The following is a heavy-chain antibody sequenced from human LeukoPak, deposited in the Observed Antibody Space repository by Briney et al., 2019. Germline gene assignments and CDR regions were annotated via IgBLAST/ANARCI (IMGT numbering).Heavy chain of an antibody. CDR2: IYTSGST. D-gene: IGHD2-2*01. V-gene: IGHV4-4*07. CDR1: GGSISSYY. Sequence: TSETLSLTCTDSGGSISSYYWSWIRQPAGKGLEWIGRIYTSGSTNYNPSLKSRVTMSVDTSKNQFSLKLSSVTAADTAVYYCARVPRYCSSTSCPKGAFDIWGQGTMVTVSS. J-gene: IGHJ3*02. CDR3: ARVPRYCSSTSCPKGAFDI.